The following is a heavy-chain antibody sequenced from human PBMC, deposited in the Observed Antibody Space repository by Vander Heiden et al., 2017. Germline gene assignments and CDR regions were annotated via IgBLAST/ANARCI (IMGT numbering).Heavy chain of an antibody. J-gene: IGHJ6*02. CDR2: ISYHGSNK. CDR3: AGDLCGSGIYYYYGMDV. Sequence: QGQVVESGGGVGQPGRSLRISCAASGFAFGSYAMHWVRQAPGKGRGWVAVISYHGSNKYYADPVKGRVTISRDNSKNTLYLQMNSLRAEDTAVYYCAGDLCGSGIYYYYGMDVWGQGTTVTVSS. CDR1: GFAFGSYA. D-gene: IGHD2-15*01. V-gene: IGHV3-30-3*01.